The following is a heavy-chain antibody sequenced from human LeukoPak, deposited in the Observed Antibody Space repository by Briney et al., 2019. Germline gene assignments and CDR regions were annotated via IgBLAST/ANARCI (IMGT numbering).Heavy chain of an antibody. CDR1: GVSVNSGSYY. J-gene: IGHJ6*03. V-gene: IGHV4-61*10. CDR2: ISPSGST. CDR3: ARVRSGYDYYYYYMDV. Sequence: SETLSLTCTVSGVSVNSGSYYWTWIRQPAGKGLEWIGRISPSGSTDYNPSLMSRVTISVDTSKNQFSLKLSSVTAADTAVYYCARVRSGYDYYYYYMDVWGKGTTVTVSS. D-gene: IGHD3-3*01.